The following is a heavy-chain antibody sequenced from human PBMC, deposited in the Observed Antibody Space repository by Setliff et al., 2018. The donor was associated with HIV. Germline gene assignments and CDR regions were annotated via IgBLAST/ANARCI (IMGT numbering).Heavy chain of an antibody. CDR2: IYSGGST. J-gene: IGHJ4*02. CDR3: ARSRPYNSALDY. V-gene: IGHV3-53*05. D-gene: IGHD6-25*01. Sequence: PGGSLRLSCAASGFTVSNNYMKWVRQAPGKGLEWVSLIYSGGSTYYADSVKGRFTISRDNSKNTLYLQVGSLRPDDTAMYYCARSRPYNSALDYWGQGTLVTVAS. CDR1: GFTVSNNY.